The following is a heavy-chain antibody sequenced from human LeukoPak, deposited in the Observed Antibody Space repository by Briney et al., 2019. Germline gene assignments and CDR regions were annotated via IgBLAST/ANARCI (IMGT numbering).Heavy chain of an antibody. V-gene: IGHV5-51*01. Sequence: GESLKISCKGSGYSFTSYWIGWGRQMRGKGLEWMGIIYPGDSDTRYSPSCQGQVTISADKSISTAYLQWSSLKASDTAMYYCARTDTMIVVAPGAFDIWGQGTMVTVSS. J-gene: IGHJ3*02. CDR2: IYPGDSDT. CDR1: GYSFTSYW. D-gene: IGHD3-22*01. CDR3: ARTDTMIVVAPGAFDI.